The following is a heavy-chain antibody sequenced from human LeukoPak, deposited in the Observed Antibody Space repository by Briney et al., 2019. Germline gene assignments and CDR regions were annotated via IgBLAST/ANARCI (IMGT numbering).Heavy chain of an antibody. J-gene: IGHJ4*02. CDR3: ARHLPSASRAADPVAFDY. Sequence: SETLSLTCTVSGGSISSYYWSWIRQPPGKGLEWIGYIYYSGSTNYNPSLKSRVTISVDASKNQFSLKLSSVTAADTAVYYCARHLPSASRAADPVAFDYWGQGTLVTVSS. D-gene: IGHD6-13*01. CDR1: GGSISSYY. V-gene: IGHV4-59*08. CDR2: IYYSGST.